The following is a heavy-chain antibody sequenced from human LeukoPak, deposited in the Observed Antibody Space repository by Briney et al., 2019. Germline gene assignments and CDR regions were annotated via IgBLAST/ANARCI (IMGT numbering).Heavy chain of an antibody. Sequence: SETLSLTCTVSGYSISNGYYWGWIRQPPGKGLEWIGNIYHSGSTYYNPSLKSRVTISVDTSKNQFSLKLSSVTAADTAIYYCVRTYYDTKKPWDWGQGTLVTVSS. CDR2: IYHSGST. CDR1: GYSISNGYY. J-gene: IGHJ4*02. CDR3: VRTYYDTKKPWD. D-gene: IGHD3-22*01. V-gene: IGHV4-38-2*02.